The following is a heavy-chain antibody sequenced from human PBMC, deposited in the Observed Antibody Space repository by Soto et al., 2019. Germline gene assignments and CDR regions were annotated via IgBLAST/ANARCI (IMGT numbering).Heavy chain of an antibody. CDR1: GGTFSSYA. CDR2: ISGSGGST. V-gene: IGHV3-23*01. D-gene: IGHD5-12*01. J-gene: IGHJ4*02. CDR3: AKPRFAGLRPYFDY. Sequence: GSLRLSCAASGGTFSSYAMSWVRQAPGKGLEWVSAISGSGGSTYYADSVKGRFTISRDNSKNTLYLQMNSLRAEDTAVYYCAKPRFAGLRPYFDYWGQGTLVTVSS.